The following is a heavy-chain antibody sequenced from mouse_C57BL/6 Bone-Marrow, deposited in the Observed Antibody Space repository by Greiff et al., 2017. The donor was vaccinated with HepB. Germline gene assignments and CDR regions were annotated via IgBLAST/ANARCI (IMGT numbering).Heavy chain of an antibody. V-gene: IGHV1-50*01. CDR3: ARPAYDYGHWYFDV. Sequence: VQLQQPGAELVKPGASVKLSCKASGYTFTSYWMQWVKQRPGQGLEWIGEIDPSDSYTNYNQKFKGKATLTVDTSSSTAYMQLSSLTSEDSAVYYCARPAYDYGHWYFDVWGTGTTVTVSS. CDR2: IDPSDSYT. J-gene: IGHJ1*03. D-gene: IGHD2-4*01. CDR1: GYTFTSYW.